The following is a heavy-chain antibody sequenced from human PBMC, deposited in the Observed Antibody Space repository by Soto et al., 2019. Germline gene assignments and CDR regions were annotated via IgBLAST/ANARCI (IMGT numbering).Heavy chain of an antibody. J-gene: IGHJ4*02. D-gene: IGHD2-2*01. CDR1: GYTFTSYY. V-gene: IGHV1-46*03. CDR2: INPSGGST. Sequence: GASVKVSCKASGYTFTSYYMHWVRQAPGQGLEWMGIINPSGGSTSYAQKFQGRVTMTRDTSTSTVYMELSSLRSEDTAVYYCARRYCSSTSCYLFDYWGQGTLVTVSS. CDR3: ARRYCSSTSCYLFDY.